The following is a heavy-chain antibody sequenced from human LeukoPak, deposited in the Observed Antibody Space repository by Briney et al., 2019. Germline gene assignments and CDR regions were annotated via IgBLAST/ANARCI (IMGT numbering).Heavy chain of an antibody. CDR2: ISSSSSYI. CDR1: GFTFSSYS. D-gene: IGHD5-24*01. CDR3: ASQRWLQSSFDY. Sequence: GGSLRLSCAASGFTFSSYSMNWIRQAPGKGLEWVSSISSSSSYIYYADSVKGRFTVSRDNAKNTVHLQMNSLRAEDTAVYYCASQRWLQSSFDYWGQGTLVTVSS. V-gene: IGHV3-21*01. J-gene: IGHJ4*02.